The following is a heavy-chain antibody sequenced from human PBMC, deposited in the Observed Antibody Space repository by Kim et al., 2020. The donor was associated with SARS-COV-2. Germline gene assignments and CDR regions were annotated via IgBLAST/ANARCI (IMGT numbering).Heavy chain of an antibody. CDR2: IGTAGDT. J-gene: IGHJ6*02. CDR1: GFTFSSYD. D-gene: IGHD3-22*01. Sequence: GGSLRLSCAASGFTFSSYDMHWVRQATGKGLEWVSAIGTAGDTYYPGSVKGRFTISRENAKNSLYLQMNSLRAGDTAVYYCARSLVGSGYFYYYYGMDVWGQGTTVTVSS. V-gene: IGHV3-13*01. CDR3: ARSLVGSGYFYYYYGMDV.